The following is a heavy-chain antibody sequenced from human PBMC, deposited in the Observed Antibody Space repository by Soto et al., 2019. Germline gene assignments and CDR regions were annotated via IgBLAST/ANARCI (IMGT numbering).Heavy chain of an antibody. D-gene: IGHD6-13*01. Sequence: GGSLRLSCAVSGFTLSSYDMNWVRQAPGKGLEWVSSITKSSSYIYYADSVKGRFTISRDNAKNSLYLQMNSLRAEDTAVYYCAKPYSSSWYYFDYWGQGTLVTVSS. J-gene: IGHJ4*02. CDR1: GFTLSSYD. CDR3: AKPYSSSWYYFDY. CDR2: ITKSSSYI. V-gene: IGHV3-21*01.